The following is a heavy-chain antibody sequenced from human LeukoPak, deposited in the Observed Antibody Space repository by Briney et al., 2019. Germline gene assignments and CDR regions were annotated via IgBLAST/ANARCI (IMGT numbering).Heavy chain of an antibody. CDR2: IYTSGSI. CDR1: GGSISSGSDY. V-gene: IGHV4-61*02. Sequence: ASETLSLTCTVSGGSISSGSDYWSWIRQPAGKGLEWIGRIYTSGSINYNPSLKSRVTISVDTSKNQFSLKLSSVTAADTAVYYCARAQGNYYDSSGYPDYWGQGTLVTVSS. CDR3: ARAQGNYYDSSGYPDY. J-gene: IGHJ4*02. D-gene: IGHD3-22*01.